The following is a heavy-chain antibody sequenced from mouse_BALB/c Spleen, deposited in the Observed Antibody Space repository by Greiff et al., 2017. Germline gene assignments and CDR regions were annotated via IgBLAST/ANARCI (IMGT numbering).Heavy chain of an antibody. CDR3: ARGHYYGYGADY. V-gene: IGHV14-3*02. CDR2: IDPANGNT. CDR1: GFNIKDPY. J-gene: IGHJ2*01. D-gene: IGHD1-2*01. Sequence: EVQLQQSGAELVRPGASVKLSCTASGFNIKDPYMHWVKQRPEQGLEWIGRIDPANGNTKYDPKFQGKATITADTSSNTAYLQLSSLTSEDTAVYYCARGHYYGYGADYWGQGTTLTVSS.